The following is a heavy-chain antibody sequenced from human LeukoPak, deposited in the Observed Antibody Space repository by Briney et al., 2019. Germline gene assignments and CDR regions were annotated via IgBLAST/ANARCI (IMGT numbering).Heavy chain of an antibody. CDR3: ARDLLSNTAMDY. V-gene: IGHV3-21*01. Sequence: GGSLRLSCAASGFTFSSYSMNWVRQAPGKGLEWVSSISSSSSYIYYADSVKGRFTISRDNAKNSLYLQMNSLRAEDTAVYYCARDLLSNTAMDYWGQGTLVTGSS. D-gene: IGHD5-18*01. CDR1: GFTFSSYS. CDR2: ISSSSSYI. J-gene: IGHJ4*02.